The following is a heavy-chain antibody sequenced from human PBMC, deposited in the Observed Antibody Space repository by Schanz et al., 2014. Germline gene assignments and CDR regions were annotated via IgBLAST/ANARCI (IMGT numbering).Heavy chain of an antibody. CDR3: ARLWGGWRIPDY. D-gene: IGHD6-19*01. V-gene: IGHV4-39*01. CDR2: IYYSGST. CDR1: GDSISSTSYY. J-gene: IGHJ4*02. Sequence: QLQMQESGPGLVKPSETLSLTCSVSGDSISSTSYYWGWIRQPPGKGLEWIGSIYYSGSTYYNASHKSRVTIPVDTSKTQFPLNLNSVTAADSAVYYCARLWGGWRIPDYWGQGTLVTVSS.